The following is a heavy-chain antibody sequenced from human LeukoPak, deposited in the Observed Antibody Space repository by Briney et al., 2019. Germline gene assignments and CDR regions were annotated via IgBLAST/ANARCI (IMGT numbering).Heavy chain of an antibody. CDR1: GFNVTTNN. CDR2: FLAGGLL. Sequence: PGGSLRLSCVGSGFNVTTNNMYWVRQAPGKGLECVSTFLAGGLLDYADSVRDRFTISRDTSKNTLYLQMSSLSAEDTAVYYCGRRFCNSCPLDFWGQGTLVTVSS. D-gene: IGHD2-21*01. CDR3: GRRFCNSCPLDF. V-gene: IGHV3-66*04. J-gene: IGHJ4*02.